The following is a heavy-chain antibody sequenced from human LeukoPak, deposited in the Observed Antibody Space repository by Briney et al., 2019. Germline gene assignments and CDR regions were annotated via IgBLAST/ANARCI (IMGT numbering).Heavy chain of an antibody. CDR1: GGSISSSSYY. V-gene: IGHV4-39*01. J-gene: IGHJ4*02. D-gene: IGHD3-22*01. Sequence: SETLSLTCTVSGGSISSSSYYWGWIRQPPGKGLEWIGSIYYSGSTYYNPPLKSRVTISVDTSKNQFSLKLSSVTAADTAVYYCARTNYYDLYYFDYWGQGTLVTVSS. CDR3: ARTNYYDLYYFDY. CDR2: IYYSGST.